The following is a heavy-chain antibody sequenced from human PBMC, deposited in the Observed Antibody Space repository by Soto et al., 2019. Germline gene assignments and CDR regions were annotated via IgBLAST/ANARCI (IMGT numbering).Heavy chain of an antibody. CDR1: GYTFTSYG. Sequence: QVQLVQSGAEVKKPGASVKVSCKASGYTFTSYGISWVRQAPGQGLEWMGWISAYNGNTNYAQKLQGRVTMTTDTSTSTAYMELRSLRSDDTAVYYCARGPPITIFRVVRPGQEFDYWGQGTLVTVSS. D-gene: IGHD3-3*01. J-gene: IGHJ4*02. V-gene: IGHV1-18*01. CDR2: ISAYNGNT. CDR3: ARGPPITIFRVVRPGQEFDY.